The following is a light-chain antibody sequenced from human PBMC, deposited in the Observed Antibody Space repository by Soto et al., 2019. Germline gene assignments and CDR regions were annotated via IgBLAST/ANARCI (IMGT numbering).Light chain of an antibody. Sequence: AIQVNQSPSSLSASVGDRVTITCRASQGISSALVWYQQKPGKAPDLLIYDASSLESGVPSRFSGSGYGTDFSLIFSSLQLEDFATYYCQQFNSYPLTYGGGTNVEIK. CDR2: DAS. J-gene: IGKJ4*01. V-gene: IGKV1-13*02. CDR1: QGISSA. CDR3: QQFNSYPLT.